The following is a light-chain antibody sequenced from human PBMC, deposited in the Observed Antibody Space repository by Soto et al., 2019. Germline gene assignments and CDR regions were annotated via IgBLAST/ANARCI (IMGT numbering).Light chain of an antibody. CDR3: QKYYSVPFT. J-gene: IGKJ3*01. CDR1: QGIRNN. CDR2: AAS. V-gene: IGKV1-27*01. Sequence: DIQMTQSPSSLSASAGDKVTITCRASQGIRNNLAWYQQKPGKVPTLLIYAASTLQSGVPSRFSGSGSGTDFTLTISSLQTEDVATYYCQKYYSVPFTFGPGTKVEIK.